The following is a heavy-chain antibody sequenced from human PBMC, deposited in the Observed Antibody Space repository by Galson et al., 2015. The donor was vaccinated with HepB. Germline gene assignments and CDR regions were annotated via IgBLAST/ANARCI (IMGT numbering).Heavy chain of an antibody. CDR3: AKDWAIVVVVAATGPDY. D-gene: IGHD2-15*01. Sequence: SLRLSCAASGFTFSSYGMHWVRQAPGKGLEWVAVISYDGSNKYYADSVKGRFTISRDNSKNTLYLQMNSLRAEDTAVYYCAKDWAIVVVVAATGPDYWGQGTLVTVSS. V-gene: IGHV3-30*18. J-gene: IGHJ4*02. CDR1: GFTFSSYG. CDR2: ISYDGSNK.